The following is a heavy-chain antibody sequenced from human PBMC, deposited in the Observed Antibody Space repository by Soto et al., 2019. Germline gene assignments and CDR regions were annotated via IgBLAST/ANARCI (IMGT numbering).Heavy chain of an antibody. CDR1: GFTFRTYA. CDR2: ISYDGTNR. J-gene: IGHJ4*02. D-gene: IGHD3-22*01. V-gene: IGHV3-30-3*01. Sequence: GGSLRLSCIASGFTFRTYAMHWVRQAPGKGLDWVAVISYDGTNRYYADSVKGRFTISRDNSQNTLYLQMNSLTAEDTALYYCARAHYYDSSGYYSPSGYHFDDWGQGTLVTVSS. CDR3: ARAHYYDSSGYYSPSGYHFDD.